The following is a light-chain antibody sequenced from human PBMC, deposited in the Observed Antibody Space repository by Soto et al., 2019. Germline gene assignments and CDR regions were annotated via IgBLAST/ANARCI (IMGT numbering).Light chain of an antibody. J-gene: IGKJ4*01. CDR2: DAS. V-gene: IGKV3-11*01. CDR1: QSVSSY. CDR3: QQRSNWPMLT. Sequence: EIVLTQSPATLSLSPGERATLSCRASQSVSSYLAWYQQKPGQAPRLLIYDASNRATGIPARFSGSGSGTDFTLTISSLEPECFAVYYCQQRSNWPMLTFGGGTKVEIK.